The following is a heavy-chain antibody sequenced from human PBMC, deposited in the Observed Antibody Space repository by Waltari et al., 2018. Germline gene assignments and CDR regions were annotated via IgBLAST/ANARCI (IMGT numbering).Heavy chain of an antibody. J-gene: IGHJ4*02. CDR1: GLTFNDYY. CDR2: MSGSGNTI. CDR3: ASNYYDSSGYMDH. Sequence: QVQLVESGGGLVKPGGSLRLSCTASGLTFNDYYMNWSRQAPGKGLELISYMSGSGNTIYHADSVKGRFTISRDNAKNSLFLQMNSLRAEDTGVYYCASNYYDSSGYMDHWGQGTLVTVSS. V-gene: IGHV3-11*04. D-gene: IGHD3-22*01.